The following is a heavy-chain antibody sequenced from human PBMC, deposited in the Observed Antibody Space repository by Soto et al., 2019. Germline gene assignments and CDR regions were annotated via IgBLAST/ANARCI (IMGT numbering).Heavy chain of an antibody. Sequence: ASVKVSCKASGYTFTDYYMHWVRQAPGQGLEWMGWINPNSGGTNYAQKFQGWVTMTRDTSISTAYMELRSLRSDDTAVYYCARDTGVISGSYWLYWGQGTLVTVSS. D-gene: IGHD1-26*01. J-gene: IGHJ4*02. V-gene: IGHV1-2*04. CDR3: ARDTGVISGSYWLY. CDR1: GYTFTDYY. CDR2: INPNSGGT.